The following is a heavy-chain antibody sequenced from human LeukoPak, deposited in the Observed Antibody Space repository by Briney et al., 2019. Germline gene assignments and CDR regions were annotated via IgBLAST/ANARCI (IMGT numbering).Heavy chain of an antibody. CDR3: AKDGSPIVGATETFDY. J-gene: IGHJ4*02. CDR1: GFTFSSYG. D-gene: IGHD1-26*01. Sequence: PGGSLRLSCAASGFTFSSYGMHWVRQAPGKGLEWVAFIRYDGSNKYYADSVKGRFTISRDNSKNTLYLQMNSLRAEDTAVYYCAKDGSPIVGATETFDYWGQGTLVTVSS. V-gene: IGHV3-30*02. CDR2: IRYDGSNK.